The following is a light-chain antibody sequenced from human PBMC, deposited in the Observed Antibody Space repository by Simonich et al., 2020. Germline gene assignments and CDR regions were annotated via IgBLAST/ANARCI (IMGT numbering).Light chain of an antibody. J-gene: IGLJ2*01. CDR2: DVS. Sequence: QSALTQPASVSGSPGQSITISCTGTSSDVGGLNYVSWYQHHPGKAPNLMIHDVSKRPSGVSNRFSGSKSGNPASLTISGLQAEDEADYYCSSYTSGSTVVFGGGTKLTVL. CDR3: SSYTSGSTVV. CDR1: SSDVGGLNY. V-gene: IGLV2-14*03.